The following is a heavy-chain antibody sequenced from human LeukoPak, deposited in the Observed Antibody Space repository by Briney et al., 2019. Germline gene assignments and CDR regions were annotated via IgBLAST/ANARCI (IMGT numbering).Heavy chain of an antibody. V-gene: IGHV4-4*07. CDR3: AREGTDQYYYYYMDV. J-gene: IGHJ6*03. Sequence: SETLSLTCSVSGGAIISYYWSWIRQPAGKGPEWIGRIYPTGNTDYNPSLKTRVTMSTDLSKKQFSLRLRSVTAADTAVYYCAREGTDQYYYYYMDVWGKGTTVTVSS. CDR1: GGAIISYY. D-gene: IGHD3-10*01. CDR2: IYPTGNT.